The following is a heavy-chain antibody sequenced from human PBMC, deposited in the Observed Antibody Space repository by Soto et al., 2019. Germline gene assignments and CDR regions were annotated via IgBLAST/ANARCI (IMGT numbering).Heavy chain of an antibody. J-gene: IGHJ5*02. CDR2: ISAYTGNT. CDR3: ARDGEVVPADLGP. V-gene: IGHV1-18*01. Sequence: QVQLVQSGAEVKEPGASVKVSCKASGYTFTSYGISWVRQAPGQGLEWMGWISAYTGNTNYAQKLQVRVTMTTDTSTKPGYMELRSLRTDDKAVDYCARDGEVVPADLGPWGQGTLVSVSS. D-gene: IGHD2-2*01. CDR1: GYTFTSYG.